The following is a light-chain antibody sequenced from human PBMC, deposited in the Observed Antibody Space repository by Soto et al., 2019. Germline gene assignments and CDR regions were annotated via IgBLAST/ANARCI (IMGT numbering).Light chain of an antibody. J-gene: IGKJ1*01. CDR3: QQRGSWPPT. V-gene: IGKV3-11*01. CDR1: QSLNNH. Sequence: EIVLTQSPATLSLSPGERATLSCRASQSLNNHLAWYQQKPGQAPSLLIYDSFHRAIGIPVRFSGSGSGTAFTLSISCLESEDFAVYYCQQRGSWPPTFGQGTNVEI. CDR2: DSF.